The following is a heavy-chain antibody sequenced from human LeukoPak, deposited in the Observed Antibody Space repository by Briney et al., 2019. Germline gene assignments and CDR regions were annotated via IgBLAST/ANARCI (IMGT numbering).Heavy chain of an antibody. D-gene: IGHD3-10*01. J-gene: IGHJ3*02. CDR3: GRGSYSLGAFDI. CDR2: ISGSGGRT. V-gene: IGHV3-23*01. CDR1: GFTLSSYG. Sequence: PGGSLRLSCAASGFTLSSYGMSWVRHAPGKGLEWVSTISGSGGRTYYADSVKGRFTICKDNAKNSLYLQMSSLRAEDTVLYYCGRGSYSLGAFDIWGQGTMVSVSS.